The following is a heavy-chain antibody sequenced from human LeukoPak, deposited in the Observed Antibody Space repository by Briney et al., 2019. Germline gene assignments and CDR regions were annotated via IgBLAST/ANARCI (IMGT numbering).Heavy chain of an antibody. CDR1: GYTFTDYY. J-gene: IGHJ4*02. CDR3: ARAPRNSSTMLDY. CDR2: INPNSGGT. V-gene: IGHV1-2*06. Sequence: ASVKVSCKASGYTFTDYYMHWVRQAPGQGPEWMGRINPNSGGTNYAQKFQGRVIMTRDTSTSTAYMDLRSLRSEDTAVYHCARAPRNSSTMLDYWGQGTLVTVSS. D-gene: IGHD1-14*01.